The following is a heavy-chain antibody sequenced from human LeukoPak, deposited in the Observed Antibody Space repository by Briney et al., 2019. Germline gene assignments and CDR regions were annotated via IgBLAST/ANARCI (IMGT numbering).Heavy chain of an antibody. CDR2: IYYSGST. D-gene: IGHD6-13*01. J-gene: IGHJ5*02. CDR3: ARFRSEESSSWYIGWFDP. Sequence: SETLSLTCTVSGGSISSSSYYWGWIRQPPGKGLEWIGSIYYSGSTYYNPSLKSRVTISVDTSKNQFSLKLSSVTAADTAVYYCARFRSEESSSWYIGWFDPWGQGTLVTVSS. V-gene: IGHV4-39*01. CDR1: GGSISSSSYY.